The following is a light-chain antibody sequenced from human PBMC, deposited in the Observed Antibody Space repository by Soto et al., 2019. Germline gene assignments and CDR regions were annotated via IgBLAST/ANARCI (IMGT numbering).Light chain of an antibody. CDR1: QGVSSSY. CDR2: GAS. V-gene: IGKV3-20*01. CDR3: QHYRTS. J-gene: IGKJ4*01. Sequence: EIVLTQSPGTLSLSPGERATLSCRASQGVSSSYLAWYQQKPGQPPRLLIYGASSRATGIPDRFSGSGSGTDFTLTITRLEAEDFVVYYCQHYRTSFGGGTKVEIK.